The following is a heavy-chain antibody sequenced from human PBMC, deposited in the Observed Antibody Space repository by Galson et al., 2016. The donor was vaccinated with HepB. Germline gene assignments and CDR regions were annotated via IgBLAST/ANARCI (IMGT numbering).Heavy chain of an antibody. CDR1: GFTFSSYW. Sequence: SLRLSCAVSGFTFSSYWMHWVRQAPGKGLVWVSRINSDGSSTSYADSVKGRFTISRDNAKNTLYLQMNSLRAEDTAVYYCASSVAAAGNWFDPWGQGTLVTVSS. J-gene: IGHJ5*02. CDR2: INSDGSST. CDR3: ASSVAAAGNWFDP. V-gene: IGHV3-74*01. D-gene: IGHD6-13*01.